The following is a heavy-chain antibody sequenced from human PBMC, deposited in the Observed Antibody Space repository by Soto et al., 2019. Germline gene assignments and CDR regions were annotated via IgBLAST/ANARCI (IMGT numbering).Heavy chain of an antibody. D-gene: IGHD2-15*01. CDR2: FDPEDGET. V-gene: IGHV1-24*01. Sequence: APVKVACKVSGYTLTELSMHWVRQAPGKGLEWMGGFDPEDGETIYAQKFQGRVTMTEDTSTDTAYMELSSLRSEDTAVYYCAGWGYCSGGSCEHYYYYYGMDVWGQGTTVTVSS. CDR1: GYTLTELS. CDR3: AGWGYCSGGSCEHYYYYYGMDV. J-gene: IGHJ6*02.